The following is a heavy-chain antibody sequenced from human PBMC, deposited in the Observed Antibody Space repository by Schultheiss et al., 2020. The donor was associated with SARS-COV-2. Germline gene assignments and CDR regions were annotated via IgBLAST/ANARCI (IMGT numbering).Heavy chain of an antibody. CDR3: ARDRYDFWGGYVSYWYFDL. Sequence: GGSLRLSCKASGGTFSSYAISWVRQAPGQGLEWMGGIIPIFGTANYAQKFQGRVTITADESTSTAYMELSSLRSEDTAVYYCARDRYDFWGGYVSYWYFDLWGRGTLVTVSS. J-gene: IGHJ2*01. V-gene: IGHV1-69*01. CDR1: GGTFSSYA. CDR2: IIPIFGTA. D-gene: IGHD3-3*01.